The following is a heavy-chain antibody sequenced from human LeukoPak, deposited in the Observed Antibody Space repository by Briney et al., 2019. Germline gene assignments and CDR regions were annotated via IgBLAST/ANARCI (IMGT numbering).Heavy chain of an antibody. CDR3: AKDQELQLWLQGPTDY. Sequence: GGSLRLSCAASGFTFSSYGMHWVRQAPGKGLEWVAFIRYDGSNKYYADSVKGRFTISRDNSKNTLYLQMNSLRAEDTAVYYCAKDQELQLWLQGPTDYWGQGTLVTVSS. V-gene: IGHV3-30*02. J-gene: IGHJ4*02. CDR2: IRYDGSNK. CDR1: GFTFSSYG. D-gene: IGHD5-18*01.